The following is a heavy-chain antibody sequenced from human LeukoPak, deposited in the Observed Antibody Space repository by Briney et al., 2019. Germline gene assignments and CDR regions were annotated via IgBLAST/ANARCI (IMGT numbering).Heavy chain of an antibody. J-gene: IGHJ4*02. CDR2: INAGNGNT. D-gene: IGHD3-10*01. CDR3: ARGYYYGSGNFYLDY. CDR1: GYTFTTYA. V-gene: IGHV1-3*01. Sequence: GASVMVSCKASGYTFTTYAMHWVRQAPGQRLEWMGWINAGNGNTKYSQKFQGRVTITRDTSASTAYMELSSLRSEDTTVYYCARGYYYGSGNFYLDYWGQGTLVTVSS.